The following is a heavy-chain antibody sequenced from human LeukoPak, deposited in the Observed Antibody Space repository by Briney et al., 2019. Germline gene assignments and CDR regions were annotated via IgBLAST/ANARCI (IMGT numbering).Heavy chain of an antibody. CDR1: GFTFNWYW. CDR2: IKENGREK. Sequence: GGSLRPSCAASGFTFNWYWMSWVRQAPGKGLEWVANIKENGREKNYVDSVKGRFTISRDTAKNSLYLQMNSLRAEDTAVYYCAKYNWYYAFDIWGQGTMVTVSS. CDR3: AKYNWYYAFDI. V-gene: IGHV3-7*01. J-gene: IGHJ3*02. D-gene: IGHD1-7*01.